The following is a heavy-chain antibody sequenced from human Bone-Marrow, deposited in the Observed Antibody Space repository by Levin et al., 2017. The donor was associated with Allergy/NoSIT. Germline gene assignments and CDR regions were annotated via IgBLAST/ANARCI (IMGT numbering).Heavy chain of an antibody. CDR1: GFAFSSYS. V-gene: IGHV3-21*04. J-gene: IGHJ6*02. D-gene: IGHD1-14*01. CDR2: ISSSSDYK. Sequence: GGSLRLSCAASGFAFSSYSMNWVRLAPGKGLEWVSYISSSSDYKSYTDSLKGRFTVSRDNTKNSLFLQMNSLRAEDTAVYYCAKYGGANNNLGLDVWGQGTTVTVSS. CDR3: AKYGGANNNLGLDV.